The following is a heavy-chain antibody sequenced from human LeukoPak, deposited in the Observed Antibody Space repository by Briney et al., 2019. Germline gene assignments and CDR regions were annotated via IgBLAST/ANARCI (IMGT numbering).Heavy chain of an antibody. CDR3: ARGDLVQQLPPLPFDY. CDR1: GYTFTSYG. Sequence: ASVKVSCKASGYTFTSYGISWVRQAPGQGLEWMGWISPYNGNTNYAQKLQGRVTMTTDTSTSTAYMELRSLRSDDTAVYYCARGDLVQQLPPLPFDYWGRGTLVTVSS. D-gene: IGHD6-13*01. V-gene: IGHV1-18*01. CDR2: ISPYNGNT. J-gene: IGHJ4*02.